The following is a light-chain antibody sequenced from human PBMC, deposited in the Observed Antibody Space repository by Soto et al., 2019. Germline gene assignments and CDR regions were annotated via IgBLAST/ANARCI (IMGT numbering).Light chain of an antibody. CDR1: QSISSW. J-gene: IGKJ2*01. Sequence: DIQMTQSPSTLSASVEDRVTITCRASQSISSWLAWYQQKPGKAPKLLIYKASSLESGVPSRFSGSGSGTEFTLTISSLQPDDFAPYYCQQYNSYSTFGQGTKLEIK. CDR2: KAS. V-gene: IGKV1-5*03. CDR3: QQYNSYST.